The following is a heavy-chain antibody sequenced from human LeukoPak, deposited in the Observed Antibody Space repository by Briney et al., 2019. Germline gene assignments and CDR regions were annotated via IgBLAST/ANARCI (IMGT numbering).Heavy chain of an antibody. CDR2: INGGGVNT. CDR1: GFTFSSYA. CDR3: AKDLYSNYGPADY. J-gene: IGHJ4*02. Sequence: GGSLRLSCAASGFTFSSYAMSWVRQVPGKGLEWVSTINGGGVNTHYAASVGGRFTISRDNSKNTLFLQMNSLRDEDTAVYYCAKDLYSNYGPADYWGQGNLVTVSS. V-gene: IGHV3-23*01. D-gene: IGHD4-11*01.